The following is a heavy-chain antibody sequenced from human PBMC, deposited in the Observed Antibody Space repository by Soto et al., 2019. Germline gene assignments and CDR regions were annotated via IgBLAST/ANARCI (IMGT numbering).Heavy chain of an antibody. Sequence: PGGSLRLTCATSGFILSDCAMNWVRQAPGKGLEWVSYISSSSSVIDYADSVKGRFTVSRDNARNSLYLQMNILRAADTAVYYCARSEYYFDYWGQGTLVTVSS. J-gene: IGHJ4*02. CDR1: GFILSDCA. CDR2: ISSSSSVI. D-gene: IGHD3-3*01. V-gene: IGHV3-48*01. CDR3: ARSEYYFDY.